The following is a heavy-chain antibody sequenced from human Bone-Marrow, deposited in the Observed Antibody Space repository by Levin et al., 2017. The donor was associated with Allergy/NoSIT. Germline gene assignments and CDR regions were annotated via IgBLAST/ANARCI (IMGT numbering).Heavy chain of an antibody. CDR2: IIPILGTT. V-gene: IGHV1-69*01. J-gene: IGHJ6*03. CDR3: ARGVYYYYYMDV. Sequence: GGSLRLSCKASGATFNTYVYSWVRQAPGHGLEWMGGIIPILGTTYYAQKFQGRVTITADESTSTAYMELSSLRSEDTAVYYCARGVYYYYYMDVWGKGTTVAVSS. CDR1: GATFNTYV.